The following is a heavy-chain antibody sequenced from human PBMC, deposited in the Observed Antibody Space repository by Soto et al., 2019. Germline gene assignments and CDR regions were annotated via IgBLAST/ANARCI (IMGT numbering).Heavy chain of an antibody. D-gene: IGHD5-12*01. CDR1: GGTFSSYA. CDR2: IIPIFGTA. V-gene: IGHV1-69*13. CDR3: ARGQEVEMATPYAFDI. Sequence: SVKVSCKASGGTFSSYAISWVRQAPGQGLEWMGGIIPIFGTANYAQKFQGRVTITADESTSTAYMELSSLRSEDTAVYYCARGQEVEMATPYAFDIWGQGTMVTGSS. J-gene: IGHJ3*02.